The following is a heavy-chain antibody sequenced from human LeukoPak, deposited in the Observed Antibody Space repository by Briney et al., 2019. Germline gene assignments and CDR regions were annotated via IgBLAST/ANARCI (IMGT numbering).Heavy chain of an antibody. CDR3: ARDRIGYCTNGVCYTSSSSSWYWFDP. D-gene: IGHD2-8*01. CDR2: IYTSGST. J-gene: IGHJ5*02. V-gene: IGHV4-4*07. CDR1: GGSISSYY. Sequence: SETLSLXCTVSGGSISSYYWSWIRQPAGKGLEWIGRIYTSGSTNYNPSLMSRVTMSVDTSKNQFSLKLSSVTAADTAVYYCARDRIGYCTNGVCYTSSSSSWYWFDPWGQGTLVTVSS.